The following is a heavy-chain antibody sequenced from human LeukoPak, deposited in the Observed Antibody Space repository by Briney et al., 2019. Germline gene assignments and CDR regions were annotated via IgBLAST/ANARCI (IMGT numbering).Heavy chain of an antibody. Sequence: PGGSLRLSCAASGFTFSSYEMNWVRQAPGKGLEWVSYISSSGSTIYYADSVKGRFTISRDNAKNSLYLQMNSLRAEDTAVYYCARDKDQYSGYDSGLFDYWGQGTLVTVSS. CDR3: ARDKDQYSGYDSGLFDY. V-gene: IGHV3-48*03. CDR2: ISSSGSTI. J-gene: IGHJ4*02. CDR1: GFTFSSYE. D-gene: IGHD5-12*01.